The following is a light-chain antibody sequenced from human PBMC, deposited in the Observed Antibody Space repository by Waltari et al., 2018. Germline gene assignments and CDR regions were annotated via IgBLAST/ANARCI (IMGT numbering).Light chain of an antibody. J-gene: IGKJ2*01. Sequence: IVMTQSPATLSVSPGERATLSCRASQSVSSSLAWYQQKPGQAPRLIIDHASTRATGVPTRFSGSGSGTEFTLTISSLQSEDFAVYYCQRYNNGGKTFGPGTKLEIK. CDR2: HAS. CDR3: QRYNNGGKT. CDR1: QSVSSS. V-gene: IGKV3-15*01.